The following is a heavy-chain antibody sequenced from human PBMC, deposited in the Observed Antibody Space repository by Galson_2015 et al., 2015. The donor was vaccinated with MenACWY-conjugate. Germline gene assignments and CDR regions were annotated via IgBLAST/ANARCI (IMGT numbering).Heavy chain of an antibody. D-gene: IGHD6-19*01. CDR1: GFTFSSYG. CDR2: IRYDGSNK. V-gene: IGHV3-30*02. J-gene: IGHJ4*02. Sequence: SLRLSCAASGFTFSSYGMHWVRQAPGKGLEWVAFIRYDGSNKYYADSVKGRFTISRDNSKNTLYLQMNSLRAEDTAVYYCARDSSGWYGRFDYWGQGTLVTVSS. CDR3: ARDSSGWYGRFDY.